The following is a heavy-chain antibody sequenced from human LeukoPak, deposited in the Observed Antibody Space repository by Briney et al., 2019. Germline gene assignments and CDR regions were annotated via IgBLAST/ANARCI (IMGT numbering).Heavy chain of an antibody. D-gene: IGHD3-22*01. CDR1: GFSFSSYS. J-gene: IGHJ3*02. CDR3: ARDRHYYVSSGYYSDDAFDI. CDR2: ISSSSSTI. Sequence: PGGSLRLSCAASGFSFSSYSMNWVRQAPGKGLEWVSYISSSSSTIYYADSVKGRFTISRDNAKNSLYLQMNSLRAEDTAVYYCARDRHYYVSSGYYSDDAFDIWGQGTMVTVSS. V-gene: IGHV3-48*01.